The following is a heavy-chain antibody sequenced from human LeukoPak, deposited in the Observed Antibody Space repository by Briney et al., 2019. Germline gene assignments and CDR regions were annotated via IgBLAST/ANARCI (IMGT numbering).Heavy chain of an antibody. V-gene: IGHV3-23*01. J-gene: IGHJ4*02. CDR3: AKDIEEWLVKGGGCFDY. CDR2: ISGSGGTT. Sequence: GGSLRLSCAASGFTFSSYAMSWVRQAPGRGLEWVSAISGSGGTTYYADSVKGRFTISRDNSKNTLYLQMNSLRAEDTAVYYCAKDIEEWLVKGGGCFDYWGQGTLVTVSS. CDR1: GFTFSSYA. D-gene: IGHD6-19*01.